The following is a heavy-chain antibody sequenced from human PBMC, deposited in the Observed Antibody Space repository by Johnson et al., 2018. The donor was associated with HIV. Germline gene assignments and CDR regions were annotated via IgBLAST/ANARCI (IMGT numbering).Heavy chain of an antibody. Sequence: VLLVESGGGLVQPGGSLRLSCAASGFTFSSYWMSWVRQAPGKGLEWVANIKQGGSEKYFVDSLKGRFIISRDNAKNSLYLQMNSLRAEDTAVYYCATLNGHAFDIWGQGTMVTVSS. CDR3: ATLNGHAFDI. CDR2: IKQGGSEK. V-gene: IGHV3-7*05. J-gene: IGHJ3*02. CDR1: GFTFSSYW.